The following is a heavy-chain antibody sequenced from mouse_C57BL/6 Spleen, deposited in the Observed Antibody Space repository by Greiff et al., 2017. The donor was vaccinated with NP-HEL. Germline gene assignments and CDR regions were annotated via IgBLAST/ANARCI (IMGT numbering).Heavy chain of an antibody. CDR1: GYTFTSYW. CDR3: ARRYYDYGYAMDY. D-gene: IGHD2-4*01. J-gene: IGHJ4*01. CDR2: IDPSDSET. Sequence: VQLQQPGAELVRPGSSVKLSCKASGYTFTSYWMHWVKQRPIQGLEWIGNIDPSDSETHYNQKFKDKATLTVDKSSSTAYMQLSSLTSEDSAVYYCARRYYDYGYAMDYWGQGTSVTVSS. V-gene: IGHV1-52*01.